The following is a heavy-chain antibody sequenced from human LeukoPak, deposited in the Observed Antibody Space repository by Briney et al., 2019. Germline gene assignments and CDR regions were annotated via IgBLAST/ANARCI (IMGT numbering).Heavy chain of an antibody. D-gene: IGHD3-22*01. J-gene: IGHJ4*02. V-gene: IGHV4-59*08. CDR3: ARHTYYYDSSGYYYGPLFDY. CDR1: GGSISSYY. Sequence: PSETLSLTCTVSGGSISSYYWSWIRQPPGKGLEWIGYIYYSGSTNYNPSLKSRVTISVDTSKNQFSLKLSSVTAADTAMYYCARHTYYYDSSGYYYGPLFDYWGQGTLVTVSS. CDR2: IYYSGST.